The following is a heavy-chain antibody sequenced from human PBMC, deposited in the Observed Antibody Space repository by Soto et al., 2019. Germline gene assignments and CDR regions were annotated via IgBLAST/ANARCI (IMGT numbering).Heavy chain of an antibody. V-gene: IGHV4-30-2*01. CDR3: ATTGGFGELSFDY. Sequence: PSETLSLTCAVSGGSISSGGYSWSWIRQPPGKGLEWIGYIYHSGSTYYNPSLKSRVTISVDRSKNQFSLKLSSVTAADTAVYYCATTGGFGELSFDYWGQGTLVTDSS. CDR2: IYHSGST. CDR1: GGSISSGGYS. D-gene: IGHD3-10*01. J-gene: IGHJ4*02.